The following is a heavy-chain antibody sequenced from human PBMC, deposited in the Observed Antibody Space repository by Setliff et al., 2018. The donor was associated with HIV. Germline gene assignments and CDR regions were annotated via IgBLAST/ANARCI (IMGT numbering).Heavy chain of an antibody. J-gene: IGHJ3*02. Sequence: PSETLSLTCTVSGGSASNSRYYWAWIRQPPGKGLEYIGSIHYNEKTYYNPSLKSRVTISVDTSKNQFYLKLSSVTAADTAVYYCARILLYDSSAYFVNAFDIWGQGTVVTVSS. D-gene: IGHD3-22*01. V-gene: IGHV4-39*07. CDR2: IHYNEKT. CDR3: ARILLYDSSAYFVNAFDI. CDR1: GGSASNSRYY.